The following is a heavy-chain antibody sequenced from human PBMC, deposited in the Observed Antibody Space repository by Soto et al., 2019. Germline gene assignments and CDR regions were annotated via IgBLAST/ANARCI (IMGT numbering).Heavy chain of an antibody. J-gene: IGHJ6*02. CDR2: IDPSDSYT. CDR3: ARHRIDYGYYYYGMDV. Sequence: PGESLKISCKGSGYSFTSYWISWVRQMPGKGLEWMGRIDPSDSYTNYSPSFQGHVTISADKSISTAYLQWSSLKASDTAMYYCARHRIDYGYYYYGMDVWGQGTTVTAP. D-gene: IGHD4-17*01. CDR1: GYSFTSYW. V-gene: IGHV5-10-1*01.